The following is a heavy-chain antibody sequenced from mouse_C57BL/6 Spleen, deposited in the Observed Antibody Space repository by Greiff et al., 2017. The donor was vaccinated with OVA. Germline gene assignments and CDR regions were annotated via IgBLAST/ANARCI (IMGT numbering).Heavy chain of an antibody. Sequence: VQLKQSGPELVKPGASVKISCKASGYTFTDYYMNWVKQSHGKSLEWIGDINPNNGGTSYNQKFKGKATLTVDKSSSTAYMELRSLTSEDSAVYYCARSYDYDGGYWGQGTSVTVSS. V-gene: IGHV1-26*01. J-gene: IGHJ4*01. CDR3: ARSYDYDGGY. CDR2: INPNNGGT. D-gene: IGHD2-4*01. CDR1: GYTFTDYY.